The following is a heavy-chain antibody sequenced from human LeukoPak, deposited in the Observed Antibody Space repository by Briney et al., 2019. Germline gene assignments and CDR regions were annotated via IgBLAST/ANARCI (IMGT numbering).Heavy chain of an antibody. CDR3: ARIAVAGLVLEY. D-gene: IGHD6-19*01. CDR1: GFAFNTYS. CDR2: ITTSSTTK. V-gene: IGHV3-48*01. Sequence: PGGSLRLSCAASGFAFNTYSMNWVRQAPGKGLQWVSSITTSSTTKYYADSVKGRFTISRDNAKNSLYLQMNSLRAEDTAVYYCARIAVAGLVLEYWGQGTLVTVSS. J-gene: IGHJ4*02.